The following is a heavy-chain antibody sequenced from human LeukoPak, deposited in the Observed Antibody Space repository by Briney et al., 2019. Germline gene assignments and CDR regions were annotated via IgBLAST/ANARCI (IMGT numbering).Heavy chain of an antibody. Sequence: SETLSLTCTVSGGSISSYYWSWIRQPAGKGLEWIGRIYTSGSTNYNPSLKSRVTMSVDKSTNQLSLKLSSVTAADTAVYYCARDGGRLWELSLLGFDIWGQGTMVTVSS. CDR3: ARDGGRLWELSLLGFDI. D-gene: IGHD3-16*02. V-gene: IGHV4-4*07. CDR1: GGSISSYY. J-gene: IGHJ3*02. CDR2: IYTSGST.